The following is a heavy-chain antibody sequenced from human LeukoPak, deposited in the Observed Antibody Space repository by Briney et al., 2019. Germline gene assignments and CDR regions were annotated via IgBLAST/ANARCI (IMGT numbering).Heavy chain of an antibody. J-gene: IGHJ4*02. V-gene: IGHV4-38-2*02. CDR3: ARDRSVGVLPAPPFDF. CDR2: IYPSGST. D-gene: IGHD6-6*01. CDR1: GYSISSGYY. Sequence: SETLSLTCTVSGYSISSGYYWGWIRQPPGKGLEWIGSIYPSGSTYYYPSLKSRLTISADTSKNQFSLTLTSVTAADTAVYYCARDRSVGVLPAPPFDFWGQGTLVTVSS.